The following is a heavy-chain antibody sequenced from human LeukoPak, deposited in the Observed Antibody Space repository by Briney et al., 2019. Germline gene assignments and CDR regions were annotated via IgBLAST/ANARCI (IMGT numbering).Heavy chain of an antibody. J-gene: IGHJ4*02. V-gene: IGHV3-30*18. CDR2: ISYDGSNK. CDR1: GFTFSSYG. CDR3: AKDGGLLLWFGEYYFDY. D-gene: IGHD3-10*01. Sequence: GGSLKLSCAASGFTFSSYGMHWVRQAPGKGLEWVAVISYDGSNKYYADSVKGRFTISRDNSKNTLYLQMNSLRAEDTAVYYCAKDGGLLLWFGEYYFDYWGQGTLVTVSS.